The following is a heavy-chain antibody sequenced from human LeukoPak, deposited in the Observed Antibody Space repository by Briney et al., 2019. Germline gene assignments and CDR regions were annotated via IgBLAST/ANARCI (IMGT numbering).Heavy chain of an antibody. V-gene: IGHV4-4*07. CDR1: GGSISSYY. J-gene: IGHJ3*02. D-gene: IGHD3-10*02. CDR2: IYTSGST. Sequence: LETLSLTCTVSGGSISSYYWSWVRQPAGKGLEWIGRIYTSGSTNYNPSLKSRVTMSVDTSKNQFSLKLSSVTAADTAVYYCARGTTTFERAASGAFDIWGQGTMVTVSS. CDR3: ARGTTTFERAASGAFDI.